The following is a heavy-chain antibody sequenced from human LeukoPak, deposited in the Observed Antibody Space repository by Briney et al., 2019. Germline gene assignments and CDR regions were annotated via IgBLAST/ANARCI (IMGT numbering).Heavy chain of an antibody. CDR3: ASERRTAYS. J-gene: IGHJ4*02. CDR2: ISGGGDKT. V-gene: IGHV3-23*01. D-gene: IGHD1-1*01. CDR1: GLTFTSYA. Sequence: GGSLRLSCAASGLTFTSYAIHWVRQAPGKGLQWVSSISGGGDKTYYAESVKGRFSISRDNSRNTVSLLMRRLRGDDTAVYFCASERRTAYSWGQGTLVTVSS.